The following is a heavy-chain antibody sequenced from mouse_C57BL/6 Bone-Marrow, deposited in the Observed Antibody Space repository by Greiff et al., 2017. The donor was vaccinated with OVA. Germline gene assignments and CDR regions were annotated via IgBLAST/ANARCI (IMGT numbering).Heavy chain of an antibody. D-gene: IGHD2-2*01. CDR3: AKHGVTKLDY. Sequence: QVQLQQSGPGLVAPSQSLSITCTVSGFSLTSYGVSWVRQPPGKGLEWLGVIWGDWSTNYHSAPISRLSISKVNSKSQGFLKLNSLQTDDTATYYCAKHGVTKLDYWGQGTLVTVSA. J-gene: IGHJ3*01. CDR1: GFSLTSYG. V-gene: IGHV2-3*01. CDR2: IWGDWST.